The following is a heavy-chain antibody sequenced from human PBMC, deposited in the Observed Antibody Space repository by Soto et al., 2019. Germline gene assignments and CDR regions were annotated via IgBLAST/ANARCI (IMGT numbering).Heavy chain of an antibody. CDR3: ARSRGYYDTSGYYYY. CDR1: GGSISSSTW. D-gene: IGHD3-22*01. J-gene: IGHJ4*02. V-gene: IGHV4-4*02. CDR2: IYHGGST. Sequence: SETLSLTCAVSGGSISSSTWWSWVRQPPGKGLEWIGDIYHGGSTHYNPSLKSRVTISVDKSKNQFSLKLSSVTAADTAVYYCARSRGYYDTSGYYYYWGQGTLVTVSS.